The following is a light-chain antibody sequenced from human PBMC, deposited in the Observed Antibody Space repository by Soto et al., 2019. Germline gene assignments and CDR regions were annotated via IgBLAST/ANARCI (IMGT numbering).Light chain of an antibody. J-gene: IGLJ3*02. CDR3: SSYTSSSTLV. CDR2: AVS. Sequence: QSALTQPASVSGSPGQSITISCIGTSSDIGAYKYVSWYQQHPGTAPKLLIYAVSNRPSGVSDRFFGPKSGNTASLTISGLQTDDEADYYCSSYTSSSTLVFGGGTKLTVL. CDR1: SSDIGAYKY. V-gene: IGLV2-14*03.